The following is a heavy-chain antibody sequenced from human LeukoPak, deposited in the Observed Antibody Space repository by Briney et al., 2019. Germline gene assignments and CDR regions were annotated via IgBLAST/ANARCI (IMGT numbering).Heavy chain of an antibody. CDR2: ISSSSSYT. CDR1: GFTFSDFY. V-gene: IGHV3-11*05. J-gene: IGHJ4*02. CDR3: AKDQYSGSYVYSLDY. Sequence: GGSLRLSCAASGFTFSDFYMNWIRQAPGKGLECVSYISSSSSYTNYADSVKGRFTISRDNAKNSLYLQMNSLRGEDTAMYYCAKDQYSGSYVYSLDYWGQGTLVTVSS. D-gene: IGHD1-26*01.